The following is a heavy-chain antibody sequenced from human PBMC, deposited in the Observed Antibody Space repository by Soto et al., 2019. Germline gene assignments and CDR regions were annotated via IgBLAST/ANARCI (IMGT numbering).Heavy chain of an antibody. J-gene: IGHJ5*02. CDR1: GGPFSGYY. Sequence: SETLSLTCAVYGGPFSGYYWSWIRQPPGKGLEWIGEINHSGSTNYNPSLKSRVTISVDTSKNQFSLKLSSVTAADTAVYYCARDIIPRAAAGTSWFDPWGQGTLVTVSS. D-gene: IGHD6-13*01. CDR2: INHSGST. CDR3: ARDIIPRAAAGTSWFDP. V-gene: IGHV4-34*01.